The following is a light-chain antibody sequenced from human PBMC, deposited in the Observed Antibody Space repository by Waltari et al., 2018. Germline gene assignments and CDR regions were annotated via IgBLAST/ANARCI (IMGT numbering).Light chain of an antibody. CDR1: SSNIGSNP. V-gene: IGLV1-44*01. Sequence: QSVLTQPPSASGTPGPRVTISCSGSSSNIGSNPVNWYQQLPGTAPKLLIYSNNQRPSGVPDRFSGSKSGTSASLAISGLQSEDEADYYCAAWDDSSVVFGGGTKLTVL. CDR2: SNN. J-gene: IGLJ2*01. CDR3: AAWDDSSVV.